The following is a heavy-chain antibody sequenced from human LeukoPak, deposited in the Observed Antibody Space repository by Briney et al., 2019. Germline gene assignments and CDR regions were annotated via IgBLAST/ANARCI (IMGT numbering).Heavy chain of an antibody. Sequence: PSETLSLTCTVSGGSISGSSYYWGWIRQPPGKGLEWIGSIYYSGNTYYNPSLKSRVTISVDTSKNQFSLKLSSVTAADTAVYYCARDGNVRGMDVWGQGTTVTVSS. CDR3: ARDGNVRGMDV. CDR2: IYYSGNT. D-gene: IGHD1-26*01. J-gene: IGHJ6*02. V-gene: IGHV4-39*07. CDR1: GGSISGSSYY.